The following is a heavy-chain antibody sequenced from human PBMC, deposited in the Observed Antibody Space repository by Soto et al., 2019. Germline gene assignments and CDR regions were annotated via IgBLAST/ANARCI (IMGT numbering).Heavy chain of an antibody. Sequence: NPGGSLRLSCAASGFTFSNAWMSWVRQAPGKGLEWVGRIKSKTDGGTTDYAAPVKGRFTISRDDSKNTLYLQMNSLKTEDTAVYYCTTDTYYYDSSGYIGYWYFDLWGRGTLVTVSS. CDR3: TTDTYYYDSSGYIGYWYFDL. D-gene: IGHD3-22*01. J-gene: IGHJ2*01. CDR1: GFTFSNAW. V-gene: IGHV3-15*01. CDR2: IKSKTDGGTT.